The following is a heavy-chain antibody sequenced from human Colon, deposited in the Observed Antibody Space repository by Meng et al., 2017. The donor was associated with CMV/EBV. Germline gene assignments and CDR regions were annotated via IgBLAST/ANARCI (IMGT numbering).Heavy chain of an antibody. D-gene: IGHD5-24*01. CDR3: AHGSSIATTY. CDR2: INHSGST. CDR1: GAFSGYY. Sequence: QLQLQQWGAGLFKPSDTLSPTCAVDGAFSGYYCGWIRQAPVKGLEWIGEINHSGSTSYNPSLKSRVTISVDMSKNQFSLKLSSVTAADTAVYYCAHGSSIATTYWGQGTLVTVSS. J-gene: IGHJ4*02. V-gene: IGHV4-34*01.